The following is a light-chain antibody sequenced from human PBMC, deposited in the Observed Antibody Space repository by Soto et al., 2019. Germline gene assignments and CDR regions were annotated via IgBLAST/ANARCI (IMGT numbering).Light chain of an antibody. Sequence: QSALTQPASLSGSPGQSITLSCTGTSSDVGGSGLVSWYQFHPGKAPKLLIFEGFKRPSGISNRFSGSKSGSTASLTISGLQAEDEADYYCCSYAGRSTWDVVFGGGPKVTVL. CDR3: CSYAGRSTWDVV. V-gene: IGLV2-23*01. J-gene: IGLJ2*01. CDR1: SSDVGGSGL. CDR2: EGF.